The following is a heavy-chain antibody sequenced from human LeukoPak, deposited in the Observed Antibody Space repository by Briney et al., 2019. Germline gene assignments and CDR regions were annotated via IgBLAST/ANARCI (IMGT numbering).Heavy chain of an antibody. Sequence: ASVKISCKVSGYTFTHYYMHWVPQAPGKGLEWMGLVDPEDGETIYAEKFQGRVTITADTSTDTAYMELSSLRSEDTAVYYCATGDSGSYFDYWGQGTLVTVSS. CDR3: ATGDSGSYFDY. CDR1: GYTFTHYY. CDR2: VDPEDGET. D-gene: IGHD1-26*01. J-gene: IGHJ4*02. V-gene: IGHV1-69-2*01.